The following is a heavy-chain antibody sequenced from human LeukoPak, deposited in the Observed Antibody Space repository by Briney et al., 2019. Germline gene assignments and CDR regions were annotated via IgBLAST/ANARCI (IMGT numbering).Heavy chain of an antibody. CDR3: AREKARYCSSTSCPHDAFDI. CDR1: GGSLSSGGYY. CDR2: IYYSGST. D-gene: IGHD2-2*01. J-gene: IGHJ3*02. V-gene: IGHV4-31*03. Sequence: SETLSLTCTVSGGSLSSGGYYWSWIRQHPGKGLEWIGYIYYSGSTYYNPSLKSRVTISVDTSKNQFSLKLSSVTAADTAVYYCAREKARYCSSTSCPHDAFDIWGQGTMVTVSS.